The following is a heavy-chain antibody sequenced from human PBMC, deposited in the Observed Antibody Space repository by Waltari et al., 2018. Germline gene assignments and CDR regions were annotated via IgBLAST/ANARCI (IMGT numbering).Heavy chain of an antibody. CDR3: ARDLGYSSSWYYYYGMDV. CDR2: IYYSGST. J-gene: IGHJ6*02. V-gene: IGHV4-59*11. D-gene: IGHD6-13*01. CDR1: GGSISSHY. Sequence: QLQLQESGPGLVKPSETLSLTCTVSGGSISSHYWSWIRQPPGKGLEWIGYIYYSGSTNYNPSLKSRVTISVDTSKNQFSLKLSSVTAADTAVYYCARDLGYSSSWYYYYGMDVWGQGTTVTVSS.